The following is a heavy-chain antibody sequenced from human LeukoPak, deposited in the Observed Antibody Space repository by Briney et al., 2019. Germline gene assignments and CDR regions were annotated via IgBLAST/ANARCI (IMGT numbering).Heavy chain of an antibody. D-gene: IGHD6-25*01. CDR2: IYYSGST. V-gene: IGHV4-39*01. J-gene: IGHJ5*02. CDR1: GGSVNSRSYY. CDR3: AKHLGLDQRLSWFDP. Sequence: PSETLSLTCTVFGGSVNSRSYYWGWIRQPPGKGLEWIGSIYYSGSTYYSPSLRSRATIFVDTSKNQFSLNLSSVTAADTAVYLCAKHLGLDQRLSWFDPWGQGTLVTVSS.